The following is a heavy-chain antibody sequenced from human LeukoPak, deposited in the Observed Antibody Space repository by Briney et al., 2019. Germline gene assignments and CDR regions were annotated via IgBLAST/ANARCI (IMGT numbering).Heavy chain of an antibody. Sequence: GGSLRLSCAASGFMFSDYWMSWVRQAPGKGLEWVANIKKDGSEKYYVDSLKGRFTVSRDNAKNSVYLQMNSLRDEDTAVYYCARDLSEETIFGVVIGRWGQGTLVTVSS. V-gene: IGHV3-7*01. D-gene: IGHD3-3*01. CDR2: IKKDGSEK. CDR3: ARDLSEETIFGVVIGR. CDR1: GFMFSDYW. J-gene: IGHJ4*02.